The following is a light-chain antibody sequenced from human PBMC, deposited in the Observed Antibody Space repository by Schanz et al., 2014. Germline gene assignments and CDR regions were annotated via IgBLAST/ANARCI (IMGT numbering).Light chain of an antibody. CDR2: GTS. CDR3: QQYGESLWT. Sequence: EIVMTQSPATLSVSPGERATLSCRASQSVSSNLAWYQQKPGQAPRLLIYGTSTRATGIPTRFSGSGSGTEFTLTISRLEPEDSVVYYCQQYGESLWTFGPGTRVEIK. J-gene: IGKJ1*01. CDR1: QSVSSN. V-gene: IGKV3-15*01.